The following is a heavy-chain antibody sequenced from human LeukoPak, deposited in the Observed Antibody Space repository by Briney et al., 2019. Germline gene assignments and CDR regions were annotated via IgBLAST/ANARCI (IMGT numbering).Heavy chain of an antibody. V-gene: IGHV4-59*08. J-gene: IGHJ4*02. CDR1: GGSISSYY. CDR2: IYYSGST. D-gene: IGHD3-10*01. Sequence: SETLSLACTVSGGSISSYYWSWIRQPPGKGLEWIGYIYYSGSTNYNPSLKSRVTISVDTSKNQFSLKLSSVTAADTAVYYCARQEYYGSGSYFDYWGQGTLVTVSS. CDR3: ARQEYYGSGSYFDY.